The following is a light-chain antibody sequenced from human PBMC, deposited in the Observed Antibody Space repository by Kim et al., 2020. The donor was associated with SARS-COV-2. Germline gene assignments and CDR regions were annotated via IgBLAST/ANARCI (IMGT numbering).Light chain of an antibody. CDR3: QQYDTYPWT. CDR2: KAS. V-gene: IGKV1-5*03. Sequence: ASVGDRVTFTCRASQYITRRLAWYQQKPGKAPKVLISKASTLESGVPSTFSGSGSGTDFTLTISSLQPDDFGTYYCQQYDTYPWTFGQGTKVDIK. CDR1: QYITRR. J-gene: IGKJ1*01.